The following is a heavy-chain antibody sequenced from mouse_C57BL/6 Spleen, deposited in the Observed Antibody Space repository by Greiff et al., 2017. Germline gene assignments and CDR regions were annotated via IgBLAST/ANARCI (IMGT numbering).Heavy chain of an antibody. Sequence: QVQLQQPGAELVRPGSSVKLSCKASGYTFTSYWMHWVKQRPIQGLEWIGNIDPSDSETHYNQKFKDKATLTVDKSSSTAYMQLSSLTSEDSAVNYCAIVATDAMDYWGQGTSVTVSS. CDR1: GYTFTSYW. CDR2: IDPSDSET. D-gene: IGHD1-1*01. V-gene: IGHV1-52*01. J-gene: IGHJ4*01. CDR3: AIVATDAMDY.